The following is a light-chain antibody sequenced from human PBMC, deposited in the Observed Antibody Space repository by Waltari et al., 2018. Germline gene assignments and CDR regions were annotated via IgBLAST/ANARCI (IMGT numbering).Light chain of an antibody. CDR1: QSVSSSY. J-gene: IGKJ1*01. V-gene: IGKV3-20*01. CDR2: GAS. CDR3: QQYGSSTWT. Sequence: EIVLTQSPGTLSLSPGERATLSCRASQSVSSSYLAWYQQKPGQAPRLLIYGASSRATEIPDRFSGSGSGTDFTLTISRLEPEDFAVYYCQQYGSSTWTFGQGTKVEIK.